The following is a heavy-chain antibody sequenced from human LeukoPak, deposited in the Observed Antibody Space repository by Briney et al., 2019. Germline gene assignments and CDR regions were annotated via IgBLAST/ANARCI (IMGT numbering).Heavy chain of an antibody. V-gene: IGHV3-23*01. Sequence: GGTLRLSCAASGFTFSTYGMTWVRQAPGKGLEWVSAISGSAATTFYADSVKGRFTISRDNSKNTLYRQMNSLRAEDTAVYYCARDSRLVGTDFDCWGQGTLVTVSS. CDR3: ARDSRLVGTDFDC. CDR2: ISGSAATT. D-gene: IGHD1-26*01. J-gene: IGHJ4*02. CDR1: GFTFSTYG.